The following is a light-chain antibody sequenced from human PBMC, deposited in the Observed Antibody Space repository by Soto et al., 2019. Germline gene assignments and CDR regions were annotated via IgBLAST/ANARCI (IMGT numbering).Light chain of an antibody. V-gene: IGLV2-8*01. J-gene: IGLJ1*01. CDR1: SSDVGGYKF. CDR2: EVN. CDR3: SAYGHSNDSG. Sequence: QSALTQPRSVSGSPGQSVTISCTGTSSDVGGYKFVAWYQQHPGKVPKLMIYEVNKRPSGVPDRFSGSKSGNTASLTVSGLKAEDEADYYGSAYGHSNDSGVGSWTSVTVL.